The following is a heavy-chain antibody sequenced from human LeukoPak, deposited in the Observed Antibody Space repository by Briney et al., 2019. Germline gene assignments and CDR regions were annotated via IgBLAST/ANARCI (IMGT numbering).Heavy chain of an antibody. J-gene: IGHJ3*02. D-gene: IGHD3-10*01. V-gene: IGHV1-2*02. CDR3: ARGFGELLLNAFDI. CDR2: INPNSGGT. CDR1: GYTFTGYY. Sequence: ASVKVSCKASGYTFTGYYMHWVRQAPGQGLEWMGWINPNSGGTNYAQKFQGRVTMTRDTSISTAYMELSRLRSDDAAVYYCARGFGELLLNAFDIWGQGTMVTVSS.